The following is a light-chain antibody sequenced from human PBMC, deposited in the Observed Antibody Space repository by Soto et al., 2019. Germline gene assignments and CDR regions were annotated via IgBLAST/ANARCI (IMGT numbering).Light chain of an antibody. CDR3: QQYGSSVTWT. CDR1: QSVTSNY. CDR2: AAS. V-gene: IGKV3-20*01. J-gene: IGKJ1*01. Sequence: EVVLTQSPGTVSLSPGERATLSCRASQSVTSNYLAWYQQKPGQAPRLIIYAASSRATGIPDRFSGSGSGTDFTLSIRRLEPEDFAVYYCQQYGSSVTWTFGQGTKVEIK.